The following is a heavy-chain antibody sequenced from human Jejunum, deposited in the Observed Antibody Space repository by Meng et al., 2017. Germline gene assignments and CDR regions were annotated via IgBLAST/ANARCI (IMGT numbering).Heavy chain of an antibody. J-gene: IGHJ4*02. D-gene: IGHD2-15*01. CDR2: INMSGSS. CDR3: ARERVPGCSGGKCYIGDFDY. V-gene: IGHV4-4*07. Sequence: SETLSLTCSVSGDSIRSYYWSWIRQPAGKGLEWIGRINMSGSSNYNPSLMSRVTMSVDTSKNQFSLNLTSVTAADTAVYYCARERVPGCSGGKCYIGDFDYWGQGMLVTVSS. CDR1: GDSIRSYY.